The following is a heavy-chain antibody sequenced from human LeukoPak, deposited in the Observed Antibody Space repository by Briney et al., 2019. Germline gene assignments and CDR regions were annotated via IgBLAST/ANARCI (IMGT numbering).Heavy chain of an antibody. CDR3: ARDLGVVVPAAMYVGFDY. CDR2: INTNTGNP. D-gene: IGHD2-2*01. Sequence: ASVKVSCKASGYTFTSYAMNWVRQAPGQGLEWMGWINTNTGNPTYAQGFTGRFVFSLDTSVSTAYLQISSLKAEDTAVYYCARDLGVVVPAAMYVGFDYWGQGTLVTVSS. J-gene: IGHJ4*02. V-gene: IGHV7-4-1*02. CDR1: GYTFTSYA.